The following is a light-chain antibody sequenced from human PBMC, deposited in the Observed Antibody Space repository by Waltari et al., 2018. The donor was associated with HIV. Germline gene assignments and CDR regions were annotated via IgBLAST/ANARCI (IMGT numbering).Light chain of an antibody. CDR3: ASWDDRVNGAV. Sequence: QSVLTQPPSASGTPGRRVTISCSGSRSSIGSNTVSWYQHLPGMAPRLLIYSDGQRPSGVPERFSGSKSGASASLAISWLHSEDEGDYYCASWDDRVNGAVFGGGTQLTVL. CDR1: RSSIGSNT. J-gene: IGLJ7*01. CDR2: SDG. V-gene: IGLV1-44*01.